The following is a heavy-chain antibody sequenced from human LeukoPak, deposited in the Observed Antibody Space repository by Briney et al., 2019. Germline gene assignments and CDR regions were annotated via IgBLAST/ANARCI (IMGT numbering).Heavy chain of an antibody. CDR2: IRYDGSNK. V-gene: IGHV3-30*02. CDR1: GFTFSSYG. J-gene: IGHJ4*02. CDR3: AKDSYDSSGYRFDY. Sequence: GGSLRLSCAASGFTFSSYGMHWVRQAPGKGLEWVAFIRYDGSNKYYADSVKGRFTISRDSSKNTLYLQMNSLRAEDTAVYYCAKDSYDSSGYRFDYWGQGTLVTVSS. D-gene: IGHD3-22*01.